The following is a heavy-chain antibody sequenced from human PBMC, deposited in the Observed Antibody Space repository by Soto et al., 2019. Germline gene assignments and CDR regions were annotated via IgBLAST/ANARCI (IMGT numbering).Heavy chain of an antibody. CDR2: IDEDGKSK. CDR1: GFTFNNFW. Sequence: EVQLVESGGGLVQPGGSLTLSCAASGFTFNNFWMSWVRQAPGKGLEWVANIDEDGKSKHYVDSVKGRFTISRDNAKNSLFLQMNSLRAEDTAVYYCARDPPRRRTAAMIPVGGQGTLVAVSS. D-gene: IGHD2-21*02. J-gene: IGHJ4*02. CDR3: ARDPPRRRTAAMIPV. V-gene: IGHV3-7*01.